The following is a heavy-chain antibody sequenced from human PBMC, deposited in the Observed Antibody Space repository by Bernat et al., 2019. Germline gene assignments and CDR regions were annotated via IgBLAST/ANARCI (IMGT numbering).Heavy chain of an antibody. CDR1: GFTFSSYW. CDR3: AVLGTTGSFDY. J-gene: IGHJ4*02. CDR2: IKQDGSEK. V-gene: IGHV3-7*03. Sequence: EVQLVESGGGLVHPGGSLRLSCAASGFTFSSYWMSWVRQAPGKGLEWVANIKQDGSEKYYVDSVKGRFTISRDNAKNSLYLQMNSLRAEDTAVYYCAVLGTTGSFDYWGQGTLVTVSS. D-gene: IGHD4-17*01.